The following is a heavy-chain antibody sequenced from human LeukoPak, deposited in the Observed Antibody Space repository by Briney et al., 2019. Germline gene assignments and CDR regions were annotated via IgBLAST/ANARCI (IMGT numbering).Heavy chain of an antibody. CDR3: AKGPSSGPPYFFDY. CDR2: ISGGGGYT. V-gene: IGHV3-23*01. J-gene: IGHJ4*02. CDR1: GSSFSSYA. D-gene: IGHD5-12*01. Sequence: PGGSLRLSCAASGSSFSSYAMNWVRQAPGKGLEWVSTISGGGGYTYYADSVKGRFTISRDSSMNALYLQLNTLRDEDTALYYCAKGPSSGPPYFFDYWGRGTLLTVSS.